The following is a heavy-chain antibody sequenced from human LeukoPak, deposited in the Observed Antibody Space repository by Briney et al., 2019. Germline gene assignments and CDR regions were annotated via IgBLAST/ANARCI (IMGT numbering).Heavy chain of an antibody. Sequence: GGSLRLSCAACGLTFSSYSMNWVRQAPGKGLEWVSYISSSSTIYYADSVKGRFTISRDNAKNSLYLQMNSLRAEDTAVYYCARVNPPDYDFWSGYYGSSYYFDYWGQGTLVTVSS. D-gene: IGHD3-3*01. J-gene: IGHJ4*02. CDR2: ISSSSTI. CDR3: ARVNPPDYDFWSGYYGSSYYFDY. CDR1: GLTFSSYS. V-gene: IGHV3-48*01.